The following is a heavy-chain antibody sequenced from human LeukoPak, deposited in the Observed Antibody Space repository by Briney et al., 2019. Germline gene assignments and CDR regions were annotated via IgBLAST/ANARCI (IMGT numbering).Heavy chain of an antibody. J-gene: IGHJ5*02. V-gene: IGHV3-21*01. CDR1: GFTFSNYK. Sequence: GGSLRLSCAASGFTFSNYKMNWVRQAPGKGLEWVSSISSSNNYIYYADSVKGRFTISRDNAKNSLYLQMNRLRAEDTAVYYCARDSPRGYCSGGTCYAWFDPWGQGTLVTVSS. D-gene: IGHD2-15*01. CDR2: ISSSNNYI. CDR3: ARDSPRGYCSGGTCYAWFDP.